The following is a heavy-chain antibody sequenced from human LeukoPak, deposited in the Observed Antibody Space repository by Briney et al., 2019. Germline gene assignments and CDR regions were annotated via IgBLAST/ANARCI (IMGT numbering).Heavy chain of an antibody. Sequence: GGSLRLSCAASGFTFSSYAMSWVRQAPGKGLEWVSAISGSGGSTYYADSVKGRFTISRDNSKNTLYLQMNSLRAEDTAVYYCAKESYGSGSYYPEDWFDPWGQGTLVTVSS. D-gene: IGHD3-10*01. CDR1: GFTFSSYA. J-gene: IGHJ5*02. V-gene: IGHV3-23*01. CDR3: AKESYGSGSYYPEDWFDP. CDR2: ISGSGGST.